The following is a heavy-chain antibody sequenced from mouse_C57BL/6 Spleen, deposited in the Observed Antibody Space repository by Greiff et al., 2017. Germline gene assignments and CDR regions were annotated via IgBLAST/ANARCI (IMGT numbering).Heavy chain of an antibody. Sequence: VQLVESGAELVRPGASVTLSCKASGYTFTDYEMHWVKQTPVHGLEWIGAIDPEPGGTAYNQKFKGKAILTADKSSSTAYMELRSLTSEDSAVYYCTRSGWDDVDYWGQGTTLTVSS. CDR3: TRSGWDDVDY. J-gene: IGHJ2*01. V-gene: IGHV1-15*01. CDR2: IDPEPGGT. CDR1: GYTFTDYE. D-gene: IGHD3-1*01.